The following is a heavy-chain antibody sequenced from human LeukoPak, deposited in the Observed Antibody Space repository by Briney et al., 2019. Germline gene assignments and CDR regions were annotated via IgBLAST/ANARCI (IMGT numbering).Heavy chain of an antibody. CDR1: GFTFSRYG. V-gene: IGHV3-30*19. D-gene: IGHD2-2*03. J-gene: IGHJ4*02. CDR3: ARDFGWISGLDY. Sequence: PGRSLRLSCAASGFTFSRYGMHWVRQAPGEGLEWVVVISYDGSNKYYADSVKGRFTISRDNSKNTLFLQMNSLRGEDTAVYYCARDFGWISGLDYWGQGTLVTVSS. CDR2: ISYDGSNK.